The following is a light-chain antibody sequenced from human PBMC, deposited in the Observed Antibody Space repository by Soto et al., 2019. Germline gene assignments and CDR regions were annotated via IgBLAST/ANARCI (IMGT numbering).Light chain of an antibody. CDR2: EGS. CDR1: SSDVGSYSL. J-gene: IGLJ1*01. CDR3: CSYAGSITYV. V-gene: IGLV2-23*01. Sequence: QPALTQPASVSGSPGQSITISCTGTSSDVGSYSLVSWYQQHPGKAPKLMIYEGSRRPSGVSNRFSGSKSGNTASLTISGLQAEDEADYYFCSYAGSITYVFGTGTKLTVL.